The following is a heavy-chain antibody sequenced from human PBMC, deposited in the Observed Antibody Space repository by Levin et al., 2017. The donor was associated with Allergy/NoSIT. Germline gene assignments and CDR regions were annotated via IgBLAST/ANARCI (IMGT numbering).Heavy chain of an antibody. Sequence: LSLTCAASGFTFSSYSMNWVRQAPGKGLEWVSYISSSSSTIYYADSVKGRFTISRDNAKNSLYLQMNSLRDEDTAVYYCARDGTTSGYYDSSGHDAFDIWGQGTMVTVSS. CDR1: GFTFSSYS. V-gene: IGHV3-48*02. CDR3: ARDGTTSGYYDSSGHDAFDI. J-gene: IGHJ3*02. CDR2: ISSSSSTI. D-gene: IGHD3-22*01.